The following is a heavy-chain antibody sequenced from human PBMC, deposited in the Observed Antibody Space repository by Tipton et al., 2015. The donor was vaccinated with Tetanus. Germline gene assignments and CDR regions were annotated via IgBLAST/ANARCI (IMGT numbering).Heavy chain of an antibody. J-gene: IGHJ4*01. CDR3: AKAKPVITLAFFDY. V-gene: IGHV3-30*18. Sequence: SLRLSCVASDFTFSRFGMHWVRQAPGKGLEWVAGISYDGSHKYYIDSMRGRFTFSRDNSQNTVYLQMHSLRAEDTAVYYCAKAKPVITLAFFDYWGHGTLVTVSS. D-gene: IGHD3-16*01. CDR1: DFTFSRFG. CDR2: ISYDGSHK.